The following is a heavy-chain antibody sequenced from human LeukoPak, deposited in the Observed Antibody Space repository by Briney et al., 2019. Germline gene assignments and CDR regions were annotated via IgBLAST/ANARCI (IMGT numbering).Heavy chain of an antibody. Sequence: PSETLSLTCTVSGGSISSSSYYWGWIRQPPGKGLEWIGRIYYSGSTYYNPSLKSRVTISVDTSKNQFSLKLSSVTAADTAVYYCAREVTGTTNYYYYYYMDVWGKGTTVTVSS. CDR2: IYYSGST. D-gene: IGHD1-20*01. CDR1: GGSISSSSYY. J-gene: IGHJ6*03. CDR3: AREVTGTTNYYYYYYMDV. V-gene: IGHV4-39*07.